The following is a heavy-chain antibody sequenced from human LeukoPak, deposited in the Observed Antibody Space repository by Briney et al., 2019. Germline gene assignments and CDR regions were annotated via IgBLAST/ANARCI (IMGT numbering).Heavy chain of an antibody. D-gene: IGHD4-17*01. CDR3: ARVSPNTVTTLQYFDY. CDR2: IWRDGNNK. Sequence: SGGSLRLSCAAPGFSLSPYGVHWVRQAPGKGLEWVAFIWRDGNNKNYADSVKRRFTISRDTSKNTLYLQMDSLRAEDTAVYYCARVSPNTVTTLQYFDYWGQGTLVTVSS. V-gene: IGHV3-33*01. J-gene: IGHJ4*02. CDR1: GFSLSPYG.